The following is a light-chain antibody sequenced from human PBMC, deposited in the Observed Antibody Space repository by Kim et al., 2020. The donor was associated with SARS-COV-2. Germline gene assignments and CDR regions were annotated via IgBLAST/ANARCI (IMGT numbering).Light chain of an antibody. V-gene: IGLV7-46*01. Sequence: PGGTVTLTPVSSTGPVTSANYPYWFQQKPGRAPRTLIYDTDKKHSWTPVRFSGSLLGGKAALTLSGAQPDDEAEYYCLLTQADARVFGGGTQLTVL. J-gene: IGLJ3*02. CDR1: TGPVTSANY. CDR2: DTD. CDR3: LLTQADARV.